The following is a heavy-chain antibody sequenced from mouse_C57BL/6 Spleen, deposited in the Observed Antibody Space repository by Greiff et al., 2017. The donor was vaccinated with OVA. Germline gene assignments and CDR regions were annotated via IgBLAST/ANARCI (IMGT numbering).Heavy chain of an antibody. CDR1: GFSLTSYG. D-gene: IGHD1-1*01. Sequence: VQLKESGPGLVQPSQSLSITCTVSGFSLTSYGVHWVRQPPGKGLEWLGVIWSGGSTDYNAAFISRLSISKDNSKSQVFFKMNSLQADDTAIYYCAKGDYGSSYGAMDYWGQGTSVTVSS. CDR2: IWSGGST. CDR3: AKGDYGSSYGAMDY. J-gene: IGHJ4*01. V-gene: IGHV2-4*01.